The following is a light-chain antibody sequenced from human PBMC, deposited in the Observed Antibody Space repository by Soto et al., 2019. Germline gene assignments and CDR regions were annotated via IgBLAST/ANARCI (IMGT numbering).Light chain of an antibody. CDR1: SSDVGGYSY. CDR3: SSYTSSSTLV. V-gene: IGLV2-14*01. CDR2: DVS. J-gene: IGLJ2*01. Sequence: QSALTQPASVSGSPGQSIAISCTGSSSDVGGYSYVSWYQQHPGKAPKLMIYDVSNRPSGVSDRFSGSRSGNTASLTISGLQAEDEADYYCSSYTSSSTLVFGGGTKL.